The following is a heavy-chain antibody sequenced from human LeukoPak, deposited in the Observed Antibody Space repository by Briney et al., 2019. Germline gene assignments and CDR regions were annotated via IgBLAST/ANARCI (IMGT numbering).Heavy chain of an antibody. V-gene: IGHV3-23*01. CDR1: GFTFSSYA. Sequence: PGGSLRLSCAASGFTFSSYAMSWVRQAPGKGLEWVSAISGRGGSTYYADSVKGRFTISRDNSKNTLYLQMNSLRAEDTAVYYCAKGGEIAAAGTGDYWGQGTLVTVSS. D-gene: IGHD6-13*01. CDR2: ISGRGGST. CDR3: AKGGEIAAAGTGDY. J-gene: IGHJ4*02.